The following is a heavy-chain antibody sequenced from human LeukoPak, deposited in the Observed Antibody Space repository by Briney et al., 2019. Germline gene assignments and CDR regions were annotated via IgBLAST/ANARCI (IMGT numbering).Heavy chain of an antibody. CDR1: GFTFSSYA. CDR3: AKDLSKSVVRGVITTVPVSFDY. CDR2: ISGSGGST. V-gene: IGHV3-23*01. J-gene: IGHJ4*02. D-gene: IGHD3-10*01. Sequence: GGSLRLSCAASGFTFSSYATSWVRQAPGKGLEWVSAISGSGGSTYYADSVKGRFTISRDNSRNTLYLQMNSLRAEDTAVYYCAKDLSKSVVRGVITTVPVSFDYWGQGTLVTVSS.